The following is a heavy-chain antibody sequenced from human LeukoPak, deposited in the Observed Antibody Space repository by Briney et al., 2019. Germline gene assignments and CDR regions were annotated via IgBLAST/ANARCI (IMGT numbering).Heavy chain of an antibody. V-gene: IGHV4-59*08. CDR2: IYYSGST. CDR3: ARGRFLEWLLNNWFDP. Sequence: PSETLSLTCTVSGGSISSYYWSWIRQPPGKGLEWIGYIYYSGSTNYNPSLKSRVTISVDTSKNQFSLKLSSVTAADTAVYYCARGRFLEWLLNNWFDPWGQGTLVTVSS. D-gene: IGHD3-3*01. CDR1: GGSISSYY. J-gene: IGHJ5*02.